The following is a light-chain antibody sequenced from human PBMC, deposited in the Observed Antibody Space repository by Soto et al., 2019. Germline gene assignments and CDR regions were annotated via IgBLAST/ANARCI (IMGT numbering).Light chain of an antibody. CDR3: AARDDSLNAYV. CDR1: SSNIGSNT. J-gene: IGLJ1*01. CDR2: SNN. Sequence: QSGLTQPPSASGTPGQRVTISCSGSSSNIGSNTVNCYQQLPGTAPKLLIYSNNQRPPGVPDRFSGSKSGTSASLAISGLQSEDEADYYCAARDDSLNAYVFGTGTKVTVL. V-gene: IGLV1-44*01.